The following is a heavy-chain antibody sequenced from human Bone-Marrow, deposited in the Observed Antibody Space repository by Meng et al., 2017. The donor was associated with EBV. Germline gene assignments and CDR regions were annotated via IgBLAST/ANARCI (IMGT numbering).Heavy chain of an antibody. CDR3: ARAYYGSGSYYGGFDY. V-gene: IGHV1-18*01. CDR1: GYTFSSYG. D-gene: IGHD3-10*01. J-gene: IGHJ4*02. CDR2: VSAYNGNT. Sequence: QVQLGPSGAEVKKPGASVKVSCKASGYTFSSYGFTWVRQAPGQGLEWMGWVSAYNGNTNYAQKLQGRVTMTADTSTSTAYMELRSLRSDDTAVYYCARAYYGSGSYYGGFDYWGQGTLVTVSS.